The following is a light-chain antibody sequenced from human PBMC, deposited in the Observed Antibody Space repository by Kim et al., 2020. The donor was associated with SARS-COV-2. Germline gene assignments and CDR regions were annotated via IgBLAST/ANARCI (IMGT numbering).Light chain of an antibody. CDR3: SSYTSTSTNYV. CDR1: SSDVGGYNY. CDR2: DVS. Sequence: QSITNSCTGTSSDVGGYNYVSWYQQHPGKAPKLMIYDVSDRPSGVSTRFSGSKSGNTDYLTISGLQAEDEADYYCSSYTSTSTNYVFGTGTKVTVL. J-gene: IGLJ1*01. V-gene: IGLV2-14*03.